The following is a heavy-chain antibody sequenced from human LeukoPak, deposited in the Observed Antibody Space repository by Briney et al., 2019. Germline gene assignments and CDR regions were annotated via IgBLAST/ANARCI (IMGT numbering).Heavy chain of an antibody. V-gene: IGHV4-39*01. CDR1: GGSISSSSYY. CDR3: ARRRRETNYYYYYYGMDV. CDR2: IYYSGST. J-gene: IGHJ6*02. D-gene: IGHD1-7*01. Sequence: SETLSLTCTVSGGSISSSSYYWGWIRQPPGKGLEWIGSIYYSGSTYYNPSLKSRVTISVDTSKNQFSLKLSSVTAADTAVYYCARRRRETNYYYYYYGMDVWGQGTTVTVSS.